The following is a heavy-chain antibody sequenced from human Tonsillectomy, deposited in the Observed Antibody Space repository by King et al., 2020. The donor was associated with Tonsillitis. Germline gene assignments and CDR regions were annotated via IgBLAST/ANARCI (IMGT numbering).Heavy chain of an antibody. V-gene: IGHV1-2*02. CDR1: GYTFTGYY. Sequence: QLVQSGAEVKKPGASVKVSCKASGYTFTGYYMHWVRQAPGQGLEWMGWINPNSGGTNSAQKFQGRIIMTSDTSISTAYMELSSLRSDDTAVYYCARAEVWVAVRSLPSDYWGQGTLVTVSS. J-gene: IGHJ4*02. D-gene: IGHD6-6*01. CDR2: INPNSGGT. CDR3: ARAEVWVAVRSLPSDY.